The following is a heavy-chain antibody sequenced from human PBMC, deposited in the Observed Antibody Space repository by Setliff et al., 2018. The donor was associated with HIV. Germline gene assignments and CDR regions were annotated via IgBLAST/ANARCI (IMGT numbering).Heavy chain of an antibody. CDR3: APVSSGWFDP. CDR2: INPESGGT. J-gene: IGHJ5*02. CDR1: GYSFSGHF. Sequence: ASVKVSCKASGYSFSGHFMVWVRQAPGHGLEWMGWINPESGGTSYAQKFQGRVTMTEDTSTDTAYMELTSLRSEDTAMYYCAPVSSGWFDPWGQGTLVTVSS. V-gene: IGHV1-2*02. D-gene: IGHD2-2*01.